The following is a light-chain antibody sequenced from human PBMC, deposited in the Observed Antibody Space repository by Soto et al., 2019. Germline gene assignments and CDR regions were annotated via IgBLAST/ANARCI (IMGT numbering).Light chain of an antibody. CDR3: SSYTSTSTLVL. V-gene: IGLV2-14*01. Sequence: QSALTQPASVSGSPGQSITISCTGTSSDVGGHNFVSWYQQHPGKAPKLMIYKVNNRPSGVSSRFSGSKSGNTASLTISAVQADDEADYFCSSYTSTSTLVLFGGGTKLTVL. J-gene: IGLJ2*01. CDR1: SSDVGGHNF. CDR2: KVN.